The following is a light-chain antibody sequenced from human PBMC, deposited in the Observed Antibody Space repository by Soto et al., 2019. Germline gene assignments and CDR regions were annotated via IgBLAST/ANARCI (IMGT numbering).Light chain of an antibody. J-gene: IGLJ2*01. CDR1: SGDIGDYKY. Sequence: QSVLTQPASVSRSPGQSITISCTGSSGDIGDYKYVSWYKQHPGKAPKLMIYDVSNRPSGVSNRFSASKSGNTASLTISGLQAEDEADYYCSSYTSTNFVIFGGGTKLTVL. V-gene: IGLV2-14*01. CDR3: SSYTSTNFVI. CDR2: DVS.